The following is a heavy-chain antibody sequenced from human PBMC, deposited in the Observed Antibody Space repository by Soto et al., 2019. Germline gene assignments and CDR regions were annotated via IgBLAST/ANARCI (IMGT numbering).Heavy chain of an antibody. CDR3: AKDLNQVLLWFGEPLGGMDV. CDR2: ISYDGSNK. CDR1: GFTFSSYG. Sequence: QVQLVESGGGVVQPGRSLRLSCAASGFTFSSYGMHWVRQAPGKGLEWVAVISYDGSNKYYADSVKGRFTISRDNSKNTLYLQMNSVRDEDMAVYYCAKDLNQVLLWFGEPLGGMDVWGQGTTVTVSS. J-gene: IGHJ6*02. V-gene: IGHV3-30*18. D-gene: IGHD3-10*01.